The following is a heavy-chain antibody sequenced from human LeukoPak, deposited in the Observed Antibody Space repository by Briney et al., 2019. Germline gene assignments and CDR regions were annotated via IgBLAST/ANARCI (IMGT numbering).Heavy chain of an antibody. Sequence: ASVKVSCKASGYTFTSYYMHWVRQAPGQGLEWMGIINPSGGSTSYAQKFQGRVTMTRNTSISTAYMELSSLRSEDTAVYYCASRLSTPRYYGMDVWGQGTTVTVSS. J-gene: IGHJ6*02. V-gene: IGHV1-46*01. CDR2: INPSGGST. CDR3: ASRLSTPRYYGMDV. D-gene: IGHD5-12*01. CDR1: GYTFTSYY.